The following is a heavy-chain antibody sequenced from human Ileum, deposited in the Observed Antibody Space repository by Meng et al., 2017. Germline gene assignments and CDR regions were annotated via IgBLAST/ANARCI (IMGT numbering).Heavy chain of an antibody. CDR2: IKITTDAGTP. J-gene: IGHJ4*02. CDR1: GFTFSSTW. Sequence: VALVESGGGLVKAGVSLRLSCAASGFTFSSTWMTWVRQAPGKGLEWVGRIKITTDAGTPDYAAPVKGRFTISINDSKNTLYLQMNSLKTEDTAVYYCTTGKDYWGQGTLVTVSS. V-gene: IGHV3-15*01. CDR3: TTGKDY.